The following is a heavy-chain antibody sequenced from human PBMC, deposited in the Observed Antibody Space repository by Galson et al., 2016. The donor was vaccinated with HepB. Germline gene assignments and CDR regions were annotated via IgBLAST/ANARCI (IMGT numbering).Heavy chain of an antibody. CDR3: ARDATNSNWFDP. V-gene: IGHV3-33*01. CDR1: GFSFSTYG. Sequence: SLRLSCAASGFSFSTYGMHWVRQAPGKGLEWVAVIWYDGSQKFYADSVKGRFTISRDNSKNIVYLQMDSLRAEDMAVYYCARDATNSNWFDPWGQGTLVTVSS. J-gene: IGHJ5*02. D-gene: IGHD4-23*01. CDR2: IWYDGSQK.